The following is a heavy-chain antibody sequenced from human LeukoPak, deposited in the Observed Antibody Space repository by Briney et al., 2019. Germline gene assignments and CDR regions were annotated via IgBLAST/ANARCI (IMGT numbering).Heavy chain of an antibody. V-gene: IGHV4-34*01. CDR2: INHSGST. Sequence: ASETLSLTCAVYGGSFSGYYWTWIRQPPGKGLEWIGEINHSGSTNYNPSLKSRVTISVDTSKNQFSLKLSSVTAADTAVYYCARSYYYDSSGYQGYFDYWGQGTLVPVSS. D-gene: IGHD3-22*01. CDR1: GGSFSGYY. CDR3: ARSYYYDSSGYQGYFDY. J-gene: IGHJ4*02.